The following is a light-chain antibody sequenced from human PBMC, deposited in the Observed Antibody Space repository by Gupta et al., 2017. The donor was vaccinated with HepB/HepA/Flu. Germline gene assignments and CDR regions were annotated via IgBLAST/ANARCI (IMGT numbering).Light chain of an antibody. J-gene: IGKJ1*01. Sequence: EIVLTQSPATLSLSPGERATLSCRASQSVSSYLAWYQQKPGQAPRLLIYDASNRATGITASCSGSGAGTDFTLTIISLEPEDFEVYYCQQRSNWPPQWTFGQGTKVEIK. CDR1: QSVSSY. V-gene: IGKV3-11*01. CDR2: DAS. CDR3: QQRSNWPPQWT.